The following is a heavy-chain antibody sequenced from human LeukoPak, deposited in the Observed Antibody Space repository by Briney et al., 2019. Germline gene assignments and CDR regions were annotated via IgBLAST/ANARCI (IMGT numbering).Heavy chain of an antibody. Sequence: SETLSLTCAVSGGSISSGGYSWSWIRQPPGKGLEWIAYIYNSGNTYYNPSLKSRVTISVDRSKNQFSLKLSSVTAADTAVYYCARGDETGTTGLDFDYWGQGTLVTVSS. CDR3: ARGDETGTTGLDFDY. V-gene: IGHV4-30-2*01. D-gene: IGHD1-7*01. CDR2: IYNSGNT. CDR1: GGSISSGGYS. J-gene: IGHJ4*02.